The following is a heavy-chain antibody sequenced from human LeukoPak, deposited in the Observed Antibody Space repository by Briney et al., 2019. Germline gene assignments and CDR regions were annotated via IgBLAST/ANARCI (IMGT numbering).Heavy chain of an antibody. Sequence: GGSLRLSCAASGFTFNSYAMSWVRQAPGKGLEWVSSISSSSSYIYYADTVKGRFTISRDNAKNSLYLQMNSLRAEDTAVYYCAREPVAYCGGDCYLPHCYYGMDVWGQGTTVTVSS. CDR2: ISSSSSYI. J-gene: IGHJ6*02. CDR1: GFTFNSYA. V-gene: IGHV3-21*01. CDR3: AREPVAYCGGDCYLPHCYYGMDV. D-gene: IGHD2-21*02.